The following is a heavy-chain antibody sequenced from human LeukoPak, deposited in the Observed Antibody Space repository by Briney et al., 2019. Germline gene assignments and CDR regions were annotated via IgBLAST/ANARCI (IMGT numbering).Heavy chain of an antibody. CDR2: IYYSGST. CDR3: ARQTDYYYYGMDV. Sequence: SETLSLTCTVSGGSISSSSYYWGWIRQPPGKGLEWIGSIYYSGSTYYNPSLKSRVTISVDTSKNQFSLKLSSVTAADTAVYYCARQTDYYYYGMDVWGQGTTVTVSS. V-gene: IGHV4-39*01. J-gene: IGHJ6*02. CDR1: GGSISSSSYY.